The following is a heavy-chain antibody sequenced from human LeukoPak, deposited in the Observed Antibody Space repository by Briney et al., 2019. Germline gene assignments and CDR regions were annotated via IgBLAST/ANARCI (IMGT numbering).Heavy chain of an antibody. CDR2: IRYDGSNK. CDR1: GFTFSSYG. CDR3: ATLVVAATMDDY. Sequence: GGSLRLSCAASGFTFSSYGMHWVRQAPGKGLEWVAFIRYDGSNKYYADSVKGRFTISRDNSKNTLYLQMDSLRAEDTSVYYCATLVVAATMDDYWGQGTLVTVSS. D-gene: IGHD2-15*01. V-gene: IGHV3-30*02. J-gene: IGHJ4*02.